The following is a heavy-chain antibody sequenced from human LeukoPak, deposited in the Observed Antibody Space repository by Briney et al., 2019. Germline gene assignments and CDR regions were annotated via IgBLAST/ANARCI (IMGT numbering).Heavy chain of an antibody. CDR1: GFTFSRFW. J-gene: IGHJ4*02. CDR3: ARDGTYTDYDPDFDI. CDR2: IKQDGSEK. Sequence: GGSLRLSCAASGFTFSRFWMSWVRQAPGKGLEWVANIKQDGSEKYYVDSVKGRFTISRDNAKNSLYPQMNSLRAEDTAVFYCARDGTYTDYDPDFDIWGQGTLVTVSS. V-gene: IGHV3-7*04. D-gene: IGHD5-12*01.